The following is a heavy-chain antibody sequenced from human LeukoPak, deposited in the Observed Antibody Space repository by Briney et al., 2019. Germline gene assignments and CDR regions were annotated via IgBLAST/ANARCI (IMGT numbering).Heavy chain of an antibody. J-gene: IGHJ4*02. CDR1: GGSFSGYY. D-gene: IGHD2-15*01. CDR2: INHSGST. CDR3: ARGRTRLAAQRALDY. V-gene: IGHV4-34*01. Sequence: SETLSLTCAFNGGSFSGYYWSWIRQPPGKGLEWMGEINHSGSTNYNPSLKSRVTISVDTSKNQFSLKLSSVTAADTAVYYCARGRTRLAAQRALDYWGQGTLVTVSS.